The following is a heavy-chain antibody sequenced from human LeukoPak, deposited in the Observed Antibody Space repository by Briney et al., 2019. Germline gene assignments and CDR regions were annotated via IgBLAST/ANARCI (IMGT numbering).Heavy chain of an antibody. Sequence: PGGSLRLSCAASGFTFGSYAMSWVRQAPGKGLEWVSAISGSGGSTYYADSVKGRFTISRDNSKNTLYLQMNSLRAEDTAVYYCAKEGSYYYDSSGYGSFEDYWGQGTLVTVSS. V-gene: IGHV3-23*01. J-gene: IGHJ4*02. CDR3: AKEGSYYYDSSGYGSFEDY. CDR1: GFTFGSYA. CDR2: ISGSGGST. D-gene: IGHD3-22*01.